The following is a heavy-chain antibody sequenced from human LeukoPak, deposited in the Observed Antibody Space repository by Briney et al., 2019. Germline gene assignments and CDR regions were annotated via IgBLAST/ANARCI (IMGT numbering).Heavy chain of an antibody. V-gene: IGHV3-23*01. D-gene: IGHD4-23*01. CDR2: ISGSGGST. CDR1: GFTFSSYA. J-gene: IGHJ4*02. CDR3: ATAIATVVTRG. Sequence: QSGGSLRLSCAASGFTFSSYAMSWVRQAPGKGLEWVSAISGSGGSTYYADSVKGRFTISRDNSKNTLYLQMNSLGAEDTAVYYCATAIATVVTRGWGQGTLVTVSS.